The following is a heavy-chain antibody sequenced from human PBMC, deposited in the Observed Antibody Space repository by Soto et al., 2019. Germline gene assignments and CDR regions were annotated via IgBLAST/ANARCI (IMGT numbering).Heavy chain of an antibody. CDR2: ISYDGSNK. Sequence: GGSLRLSCPASGFTSSIYAMHWVRQAPGKGLEWVAVISYDGSNKYYADSVKDRVTISRDNSKNTPYLQMNSLRAEDTAVYYGARHFYGSGSSDKGGQGTMVMVFS. D-gene: IGHD3-10*01. CDR1: GFTSSIYA. CDR3: ARHFYGSGSSDK. V-gene: IGHV3-30-3*01. J-gene: IGHJ4*02.